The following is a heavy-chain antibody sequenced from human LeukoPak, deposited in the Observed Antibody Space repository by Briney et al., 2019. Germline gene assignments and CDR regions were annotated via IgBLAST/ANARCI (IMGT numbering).Heavy chain of an antibody. D-gene: IGHD6-13*01. CDR1: GFTFNSYE. CDR3: ARDVWDIAAAGTVWFDP. J-gene: IGHJ5*02. V-gene: IGHV3-48*03. CDR2: ISSSGSTI. Sequence: PGGSLRLSCAASGFTFNSYEMNWVRQAPGKGLEWVSYISSSGSTIYYADSVKGRFTISRDKAKNSLYLQMNSLRAEDTAVYYCARDVWDIAAAGTVWFDPWGQGTLVTVSS.